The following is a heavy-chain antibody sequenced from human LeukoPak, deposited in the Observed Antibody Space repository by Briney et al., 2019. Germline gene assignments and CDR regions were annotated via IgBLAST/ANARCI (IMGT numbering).Heavy chain of an antibody. D-gene: IGHD3-10*01. Sequence: GGSLRLSCAASGFNFNTYGMHWVRQTPGRGLEWVAFIRYDGSSKYNTDSVKGRFTVSRDNPKNTLYLQMNSLRAEDTAVYYCAKPRNAVYYGAFDIWGQGTMVTVPS. CDR2: IRYDGSSK. CDR1: GFNFNTYG. CDR3: AKPRNAVYYGAFDI. V-gene: IGHV3-30*02. J-gene: IGHJ3*02.